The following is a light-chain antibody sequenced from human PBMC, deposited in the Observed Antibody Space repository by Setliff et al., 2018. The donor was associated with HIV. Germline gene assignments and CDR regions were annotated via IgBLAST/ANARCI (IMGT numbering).Light chain of an antibody. J-gene: IGLJ1*01. CDR1: SSNIGAGYD. CDR2: GNI. Sequence: QSVLTRPPSVSGAPGQRVTISCTGSSSNIGAGYDVHWYQQLPGTAPKLLIYGNINRPSGVPDRFSGSKSGTSASLAITGLQAEDEADYYCQSYDSSLSGYVFGTGTKVTVL. CDR3: QSYDSSLSGYV. V-gene: IGLV1-40*01.